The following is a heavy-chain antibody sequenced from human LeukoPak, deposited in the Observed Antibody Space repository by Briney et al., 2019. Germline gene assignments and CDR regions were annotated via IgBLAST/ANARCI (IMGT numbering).Heavy chain of an antibody. Sequence: GGSLRLSCTASGFTFGDYAMSWVRQAPGKGLEWVGFIRSKAYGGTTEYAASVKGRFTISRDDSKSIAYLQMNSLKTEDTAVYYCTRDCSSTSCYEYYYGMDVWGQGTTVTVSS. V-gene: IGHV3-49*04. CDR2: IRSKAYGGTT. CDR3: TRDCSSTSCYEYYYGMDV. D-gene: IGHD2-2*01. J-gene: IGHJ6*02. CDR1: GFTFGDYA.